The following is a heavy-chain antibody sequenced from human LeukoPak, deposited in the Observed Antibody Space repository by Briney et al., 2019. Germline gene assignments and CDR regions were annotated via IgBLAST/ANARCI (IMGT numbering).Heavy chain of an antibody. CDR1: GYTFTSYG. V-gene: IGHV1-18*01. CDR2: ISAYNGNT. D-gene: IGHD4-17*01. CDR3: ARDVYGDYDFYGMDV. J-gene: IGHJ6*04. Sequence: GASVKVSCKASGYTFTSYGISWVRQAPGQGLEWMGWISAYNGNTNYAQKLQGRVTMTRNTSISTAYMELSSLRSEDTAVYYCARDVYGDYDFYGMDVWGKGTTVTISS.